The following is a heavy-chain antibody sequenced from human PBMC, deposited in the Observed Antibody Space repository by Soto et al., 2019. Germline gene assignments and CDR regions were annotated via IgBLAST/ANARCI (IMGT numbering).Heavy chain of an antibody. CDR1: GLPVSTNY. V-gene: IGHV3-53*01. CDR2: IYNDGKT. Sequence: EVQLVVSGGGLIQPGGSLNLSCAASGLPVSTNYMSWVRQDPGKGLEWVSVIYNDGKTYYADSVKGRFTISRDASKNTLHLQMDSLRDEDTAVYYCVRPLPSGQNYGMDVWGQGTTVTVSS. D-gene: IGHD3-10*01. J-gene: IGHJ6*02. CDR3: VRPLPSGQNYGMDV.